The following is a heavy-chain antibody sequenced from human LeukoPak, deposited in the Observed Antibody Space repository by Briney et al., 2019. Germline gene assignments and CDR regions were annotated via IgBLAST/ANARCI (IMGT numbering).Heavy chain of an antibody. J-gene: IGHJ4*02. CDR3: ARGPHDDGDYEFSGYFDY. V-gene: IGHV6-1*01. D-gene: IGHD4-17*01. CDR1: GDSVSSNSAA. CDR2: TYYRSKWYN. Sequence: SQTLSLTCAISGDSVSSNSAAWNWIRQSPSRGLEWLGRTYYRSKWYNDYAVSVKSRITINPDTSKNQFSLQLNSVTPEDTAVYYCARGPHDDGDYEFSGYFDYWGQGTLVTVSS.